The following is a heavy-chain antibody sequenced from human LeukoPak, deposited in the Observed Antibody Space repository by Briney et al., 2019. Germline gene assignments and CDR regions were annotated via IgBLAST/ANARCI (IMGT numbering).Heavy chain of an antibody. J-gene: IGHJ6*03. CDR2: IYYSGST. CDR3: AREGSTSSPYYYYYMDV. V-gene: IGHV4-39*07. D-gene: IGHD2-2*01. CDR1: GGSISSSSYY. Sequence: SETLSLTCTVSGGSISSSSYYWGWIRQPPGKGLEWIGSIYYSGSTYYNPSLKSRVTISVATSKNQFSLKLSSVTAADTAVYYCAREGSTSSPYYYYYMDVWGKGTTVTVSS.